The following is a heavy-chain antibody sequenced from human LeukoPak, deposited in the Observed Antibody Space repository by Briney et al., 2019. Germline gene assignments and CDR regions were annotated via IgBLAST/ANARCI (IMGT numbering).Heavy chain of an antibody. V-gene: IGHV4-39*01. Sequence: SETLSLTCTVSGGSISSSSYYWGWIRQPPGKGLEWIGSIYYSGSTYHNPSLKSRVTISVDTSKNQFSLKLSSVTAADTAVYYCARHQGYSPYYYYMDVWGKGTTVTVSS. J-gene: IGHJ6*03. D-gene: IGHD6-13*01. CDR3: ARHQGYSPYYYYMDV. CDR1: GGSISSSSYY. CDR2: IYYSGST.